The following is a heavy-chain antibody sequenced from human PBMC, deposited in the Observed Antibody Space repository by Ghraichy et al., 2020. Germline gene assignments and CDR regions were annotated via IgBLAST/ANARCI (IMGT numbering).Heavy chain of an antibody. CDR2: ISSSSSTI. D-gene: IGHD6-13*01. J-gene: IGHJ4*02. Sequence: GESLHISCAASGFTFSSYSMNWVRQAPGKGLEWVSYISSSSSTIYYADSVKGRFTISRDNAKNSLYLQMNSLRAEDTAVYYCASGGFSSSWYSDYFDYWGQGTLVTVSS. CDR3: ASGGFSSSWYSDYFDY. V-gene: IGHV3-48*01. CDR1: GFTFSSYS.